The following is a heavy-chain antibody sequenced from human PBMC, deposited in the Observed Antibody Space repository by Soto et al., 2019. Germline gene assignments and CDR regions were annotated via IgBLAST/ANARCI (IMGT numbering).Heavy chain of an antibody. D-gene: IGHD2-15*01. CDR1: GGTFSSYA. V-gene: IGHV1-69*01. J-gene: IGHJ3*02. CDR3: ARGLSGAFDI. CDR2: IIPIFGTA. Sequence: QVQLVQSGAEVKKTGSSVKVSCKASGGTFSSYAISWVRQDHGPGLEWMGGIIPIFGTANYAQKFQGRVTITTDESTSTAYMELSSLRSEDTAVYYCARGLSGAFDIWGQGTMVTVSS.